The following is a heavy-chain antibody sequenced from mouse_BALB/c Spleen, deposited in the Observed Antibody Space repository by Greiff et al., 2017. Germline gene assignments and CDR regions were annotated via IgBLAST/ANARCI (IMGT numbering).Heavy chain of an antibody. Sequence: VQLKESGAELMKPGASVKISCKASGYSFTGYYMHWVKQSHGKSLEWIGRVNPNNGGTSYNQKFKGKAILTVDKSSSTAYMELRSLTSEDSAVYYCARSPPGNAMDYWGQGTSVTVSS. CDR1: GYSFTGYY. CDR3: ARSPPGNAMDY. CDR2: VNPNNGGT. J-gene: IGHJ4*01. V-gene: IGHV1-26*01.